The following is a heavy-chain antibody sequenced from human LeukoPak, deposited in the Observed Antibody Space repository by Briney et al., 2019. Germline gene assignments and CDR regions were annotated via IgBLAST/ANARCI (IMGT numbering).Heavy chain of an antibody. Sequence: KASETLSLTCTVSGDSLSKYYWTWIRQSPGKGLEWIGYIYYSGSSHYNPSLQSRLTMSVDSSKNQFSLKLTSVTAADTAVYYCARQNFVVVTAIRIFDYWGQGTLVTVSS. J-gene: IGHJ4*02. D-gene: IGHD2-21*02. CDR1: GDSLSKYY. V-gene: IGHV4-59*08. CDR2: IYYSGSS. CDR3: ARQNFVVVTAIRIFDY.